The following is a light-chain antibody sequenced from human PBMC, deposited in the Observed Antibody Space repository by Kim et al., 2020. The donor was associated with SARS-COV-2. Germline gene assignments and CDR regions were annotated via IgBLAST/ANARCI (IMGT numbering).Light chain of an antibody. CDR2: GAS. Sequence: PGHRATLSCSAIQTVSSNYLGWYQQKPGQAPRLLIYGASSRATGIPDRFSGSGSGTDFTLTISGLEPEDFAVYYCQQYGTSPPYTFGQGTKLEI. CDR3: QQYGTSPPYT. V-gene: IGKV3-20*01. CDR1: QTVSSNY. J-gene: IGKJ2*01.